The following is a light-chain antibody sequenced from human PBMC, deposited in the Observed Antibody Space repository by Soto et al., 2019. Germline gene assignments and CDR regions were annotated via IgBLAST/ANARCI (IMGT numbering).Light chain of an antibody. CDR2: DAS. J-gene: IGKJ5*01. CDR1: QGVSSA. Sequence: AIQLTQSPSSLSASVGDRVTITCRASQGVSSALAWYQQRPGKAPKVLMFDASSLESGVPSRFSGSGSGTEFTLTISSLQPEDFATYYCQQFNSYPITFGQGTRLEIK. CDR3: QQFNSYPIT. V-gene: IGKV1-13*02.